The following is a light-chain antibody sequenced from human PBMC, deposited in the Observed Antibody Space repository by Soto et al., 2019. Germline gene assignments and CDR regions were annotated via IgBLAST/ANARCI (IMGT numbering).Light chain of an antibody. CDR3: SSYTSTSTIYV. CDR2: EVS. Sequence: QSVLTQPASVSGSPGQSITISCAGTSSDIGGYNYVSWYQQHPGKAPKVMIYEVSNRPSGVSNRFSGSKSGNTASLTISGLQAEDEADYYCSSYTSTSTIYVFGNGTKVTVL. V-gene: IGLV2-14*01. CDR1: SSDIGGYNY. J-gene: IGLJ1*01.